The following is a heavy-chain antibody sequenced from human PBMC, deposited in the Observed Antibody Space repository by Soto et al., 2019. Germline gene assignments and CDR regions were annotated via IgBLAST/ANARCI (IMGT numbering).Heavy chain of an antibody. J-gene: IGHJ6*02. CDR1: GFTFSSYA. D-gene: IGHD2-15*01. V-gene: IGHV3-23*01. CDR2: ISGSGGST. Sequence: QPGGSLRLSCAASGFTFSSYAMSWVRQAPGKGLEWVSAISGSGGSTYYADSVKGRFTISRDNSKNTLYLQMNSLRAEDTAVYYCAIDQFCSGGSCYHHYYYYGMDVWGQGTTVTVSS. CDR3: AIDQFCSGGSCYHHYYYYGMDV.